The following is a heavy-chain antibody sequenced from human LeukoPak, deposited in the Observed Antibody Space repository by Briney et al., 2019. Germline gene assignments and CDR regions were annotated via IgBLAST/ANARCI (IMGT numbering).Heavy chain of an antibody. CDR3: ARDRVWGDCSGGSCSEGGNWFDP. V-gene: IGHV1-69*05. J-gene: IGHJ5*02. Sequence: SVKVSCKASGGTFSSYAISWVRQAPGQGLEWMGGIIPIFGTANYAQKFQGRVTITTDESTSTAYMELSSLRSEDTAVYYCARDRVWGDCSGGSCSEGGNWFDPWGQGTLVTVSS. CDR1: GGTFSSYA. CDR2: IIPIFGTA. D-gene: IGHD2-15*01.